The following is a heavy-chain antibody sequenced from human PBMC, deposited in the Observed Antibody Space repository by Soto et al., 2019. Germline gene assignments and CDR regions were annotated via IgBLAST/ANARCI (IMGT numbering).Heavy chain of an antibody. Sequence: EVQLVESGGGLVQPGGSLRLSCAASGFTFSHYWMYWVRQAPGKGLVWVSRINSDGSVSSYADSVKGRLTISRDNVKNPLYLQMNSLRAEDTDVYYCARGDCVGGTCYSLAGSFYYYMDVWGTGTTVTVFS. D-gene: IGHD2-15*01. CDR3: ARGDCVGGTCYSLAGSFYYYMDV. CDR2: INSDGSVS. V-gene: IGHV3-74*01. J-gene: IGHJ6*03. CDR1: GFTFSHYW.